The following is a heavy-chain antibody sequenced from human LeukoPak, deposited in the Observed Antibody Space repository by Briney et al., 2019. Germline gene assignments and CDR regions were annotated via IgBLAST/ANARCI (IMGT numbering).Heavy chain of an antibody. CDR2: INPSGGST. J-gene: IGHJ6*03. D-gene: IGHD3-3*01. CDR1: GYTFTSYY. V-gene: IGHV1-46*01. Sequence: GASVKVSCKASGYTFTSYYIHWVRQAPGQGLEWMGLINPSGGSTNYAQKFQGRVTITRNTSISTAYMELSSLRSEDTAVYYCARGLWGDFWSGDYYYYYMDVWGKGTTVTVSS. CDR3: ARGLWGDFWSGDYYYYYMDV.